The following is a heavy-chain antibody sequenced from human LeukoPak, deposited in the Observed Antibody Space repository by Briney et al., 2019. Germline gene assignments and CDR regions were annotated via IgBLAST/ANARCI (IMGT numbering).Heavy chain of an antibody. CDR3: AKDRPNLAAAGRDYFDY. CDR1: DFIFSDYG. D-gene: IGHD6-13*01. Sequence: PGGALRLSCTASDFIFSDYGMHWGRQAPGKGLEWVASIRYDGSDEYSPQFVKRRFTISRDNSKNTLYLHMTSLGLEDPAVYFCAKDRPNLAAAGRDYFDYRGRGTLVTVSS. J-gene: IGHJ4*02. CDR2: IRYDGSDE. V-gene: IGHV3-30*02.